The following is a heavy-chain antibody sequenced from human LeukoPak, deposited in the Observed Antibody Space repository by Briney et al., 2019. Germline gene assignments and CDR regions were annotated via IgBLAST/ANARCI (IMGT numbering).Heavy chain of an antibody. CDR1: GFSFSSYA. J-gene: IGHJ4*02. Sequence: GGPLRLSCAASGFSFSSYAMYWVRQAPGEGLEWVSAIGGSGGSTYYADSVKGRFTISRDNSKNTLYLQMNNLRAEDTAVYYCARAAVAGRISGYFDYWGQGTLVTVSS. D-gene: IGHD6-19*01. V-gene: IGHV3-23*01. CDR2: IGGSGGST. CDR3: ARAAVAGRISGYFDY.